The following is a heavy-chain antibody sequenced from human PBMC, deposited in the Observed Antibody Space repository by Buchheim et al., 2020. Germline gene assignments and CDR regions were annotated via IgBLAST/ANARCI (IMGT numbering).Heavy chain of an antibody. J-gene: IGHJ4*02. CDR3: ARGIAAAGPFFDY. Sequence: QLQLQESGPGLVKPSETLSLTCTVSGGSISSSSYYWGWIRQPPGKGLEWIGSIYYSGSTYYNPSLKSRVTISVDPSKKQLSLKLSSVTAADTAVYYCARGIAAAGPFFDYWGQGTL. CDR2: IYYSGST. V-gene: IGHV4-39*01. CDR1: GGSISSSSYY. D-gene: IGHD6-13*01.